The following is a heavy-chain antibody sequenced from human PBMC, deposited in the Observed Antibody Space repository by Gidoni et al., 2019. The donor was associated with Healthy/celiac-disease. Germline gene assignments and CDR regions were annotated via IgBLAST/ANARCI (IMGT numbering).Heavy chain of an antibody. CDR1: GGSISSGSYY. CDR3: ARERVVVKKSLSYYYYYGMDV. CDR2: IYTSGST. Sequence: QVQLQESGPGLVKPSQTLSLTCTVSGGSISSGSYYWSWIRQPAGKGLEWIGRIYTSGSTNYNPSLKSRVTISVDTSKNQFSLKLSSVTAADTAVYYCARERVVVKKSLSYYYYYGMDVWGQGTTVTVSS. V-gene: IGHV4-61*02. J-gene: IGHJ6*02. D-gene: IGHD2-21*01.